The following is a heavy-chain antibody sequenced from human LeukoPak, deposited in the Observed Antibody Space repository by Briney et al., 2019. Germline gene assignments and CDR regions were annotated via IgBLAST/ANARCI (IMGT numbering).Heavy chain of an antibody. CDR3: ARDLLNEGNHLDY. Sequence: PSETLSLTCTVSGGSISSGDYYWSWIRQPPGKGLEWIGYIYYSVSTYYNPSLKSRVTISVDTSKNLFSLKLSSVTAADTAVYYCARDLLNEGNHLDYWGQGTLVTVSS. CDR1: GGSISSGDYY. J-gene: IGHJ4*02. V-gene: IGHV4-30-4*01. D-gene: IGHD4-23*01. CDR2: IYYSVST.